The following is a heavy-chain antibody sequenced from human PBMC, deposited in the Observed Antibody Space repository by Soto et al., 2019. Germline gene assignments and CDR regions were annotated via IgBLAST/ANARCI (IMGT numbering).Heavy chain of an antibody. CDR3: ARSRYCSGGSCYSDDAFDI. CDR2: IYSGGST. Sequence: GGSLRLSCAASGFTVSSNYMSWVRQAPGKGLEWVSVIYSGGSTYYADSVKGRFTISRHNSKNTLYLQMNSLRAEDTAVYYCARSRYCSGGSCYSDDAFDIWGQGTMVTVSS. V-gene: IGHV3-53*04. D-gene: IGHD2-15*01. CDR1: GFTVSSNY. J-gene: IGHJ3*02.